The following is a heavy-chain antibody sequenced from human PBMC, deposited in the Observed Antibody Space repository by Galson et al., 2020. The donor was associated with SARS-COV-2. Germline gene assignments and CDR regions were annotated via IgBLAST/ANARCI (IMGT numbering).Heavy chain of an antibody. D-gene: IGHD6-19*01. CDR2: IYNTGST. V-gene: IGHV4-39*06. CDR1: GGSISSTSYL. CDR3: ARDATSSGWFNWFDP. J-gene: IGHJ5*02. Sequence: SETLSLTCSVSGGSISSTSYLWRWIRQPPGKGRQGIGSIYNTGSTQYNPSLETRATISVDTSKTHFPLKLSSVTAADTAVYYCARDATSSGWFNWFDPWGRGTLVTVSS.